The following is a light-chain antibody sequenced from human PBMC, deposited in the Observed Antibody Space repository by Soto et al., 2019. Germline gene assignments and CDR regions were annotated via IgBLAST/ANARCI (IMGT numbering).Light chain of an antibody. CDR2: DAS. CDR1: QSVSSY. J-gene: IGKJ5*01. V-gene: IGKV3-11*01. Sequence: EIVLRQSPATMSLSPWDRATLSSRASQSVSSYLAWYQQKPGQAPRLLIYDASNRATGIPARFSGSGSGTDFTLTISSLEPEDFAVYYCQQRSNWPITFGQGTRLEI. CDR3: QQRSNWPIT.